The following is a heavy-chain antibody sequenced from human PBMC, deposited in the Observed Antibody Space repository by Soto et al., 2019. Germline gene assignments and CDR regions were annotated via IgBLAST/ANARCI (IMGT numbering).Heavy chain of an antibody. CDR1: GGTFSSYA. CDR3: ARDRGCGGDCYNDYGMDV. Sequence: QVQLVQSGAEVKKPGSSVKVSCKASGGTFSSYAISWVRQAPGQGLEWMGGIIPIFGTANYAQKFQGRVTITADESTSTAYMELSSLRSEDTAVDYCARDRGCGGDCYNDYGMDVWGQGTTVTVSS. V-gene: IGHV1-69*12. CDR2: IIPIFGTA. D-gene: IGHD2-21*02. J-gene: IGHJ6*02.